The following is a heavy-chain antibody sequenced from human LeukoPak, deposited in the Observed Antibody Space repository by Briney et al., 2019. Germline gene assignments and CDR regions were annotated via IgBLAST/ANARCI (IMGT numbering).Heavy chain of an antibody. CDR3: AKDVGGELPGYYFDY. CDR2: ISWNSGSI. CDR1: GFTFDDYA. J-gene: IGHJ4*02. D-gene: IGHD1-26*01. V-gene: IGHV3-9*03. Sequence: GRSLRLSCAASGFTFDDYATRWVRHAPGKGLEWVSGISWNSGSIVYADSVKGRFTISRDKAKNSLYLQMNSLRAEDMALYYCAKDVGGELPGYYFDYWGQGTLVTVSS.